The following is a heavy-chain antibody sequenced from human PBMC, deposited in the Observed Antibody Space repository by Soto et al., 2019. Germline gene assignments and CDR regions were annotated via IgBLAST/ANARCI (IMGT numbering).Heavy chain of an antibody. D-gene: IGHD3-10*01. CDR3: ARARPGSGSHHYYYYGMDV. CDR2: IFPGGVNI. Sequence: ASVKASSKAIGYGFTRHYIHWVRHAPGQGLEWMGTIFPGGVNIAYAQKFQGRVTMTKDTSTSTVYMELNSLTSEDTAVYYCARARPGSGSHHYYYYGMDVWGQGTTVTVSS. CDR1: GYGFTRHY. V-gene: IGHV1-46*01. J-gene: IGHJ6*02.